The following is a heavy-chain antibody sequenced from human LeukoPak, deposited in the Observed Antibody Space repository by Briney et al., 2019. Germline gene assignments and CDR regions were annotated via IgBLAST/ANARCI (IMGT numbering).Heavy chain of an antibody. Sequence: PGGSLRLSCAASGFTLTSYRMNWVRQAPGKGLEWVSYISSSSSTIYYADSVKGRFTISRDNAKNSLYLQMNSLRAEDTAVYYCARVDSYGWSGYWGQGTLVTVSS. CDR2: ISSSSSTI. CDR3: ARVDSYGWSGY. CDR1: GFTLTSYR. J-gene: IGHJ4*02. V-gene: IGHV3-48*04. D-gene: IGHD5-18*01.